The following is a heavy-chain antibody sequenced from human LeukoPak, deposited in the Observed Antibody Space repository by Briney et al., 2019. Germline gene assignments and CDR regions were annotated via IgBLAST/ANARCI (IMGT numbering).Heavy chain of an antibody. CDR1: GFTFSSYT. CDR2: ISSNGGST. D-gene: IGHD3-22*01. V-gene: IGHV3-64D*09. CDR3: VKADYYDTSNFYYRYFQY. J-gene: IGHJ1*01. Sequence: GRSLRLSCSASGFTFSSYTMHWVRQAPGNGLEYVSAISSNGGSTYYADSVKGRFTISRDNSKNTLYLQMSSLRAEDTAVYYCVKADYYDTSNFYYRYFQYWGQGTLVTVSS.